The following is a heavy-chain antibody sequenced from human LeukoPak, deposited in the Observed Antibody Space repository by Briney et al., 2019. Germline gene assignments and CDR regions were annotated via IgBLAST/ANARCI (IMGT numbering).Heavy chain of an antibody. V-gene: IGHV1-2*02. CDR1: GFTFTGYF. D-gene: IGHD7-27*01. CDR3: TRDGFSGAAFDY. J-gene: IGHJ4*02. CDR2: IHPYNGGT. Sequence: ASVKVSCKASGFTFTGYFIHWVRQAPGQGLEWMGWIHPYNGGTKYAQKFQGRVTMTRDTSINTDYMELSRLRSDDTALYYCTRDGFSGAAFDYWGQGTLVTVSS.